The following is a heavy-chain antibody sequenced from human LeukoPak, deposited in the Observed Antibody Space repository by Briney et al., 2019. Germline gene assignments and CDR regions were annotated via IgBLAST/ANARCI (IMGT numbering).Heavy chain of an antibody. CDR3: ARLGLEVGGPNWFDP. J-gene: IGHJ5*02. Sequence: QTGGSLRLSCAAPGFSFSSNWMGWVRQAPGKGLEWVAHIKRDGSQKYYLDSVKGRFTISRDNAKNSLCLQMNSLRVEGTAVYYCARLGLEVGGPNWFDPWGQGTLVTVSS. D-gene: IGHD1-1*01. CDR2: IKRDGSQK. CDR1: GFSFSSNW. V-gene: IGHV3-7*01.